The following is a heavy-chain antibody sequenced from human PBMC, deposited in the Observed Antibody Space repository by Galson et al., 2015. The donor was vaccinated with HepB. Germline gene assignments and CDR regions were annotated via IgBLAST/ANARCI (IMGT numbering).Heavy chain of an antibody. Sequence: SVKVSCKASGGTFSSYAISWVRQAPGQGLEWMGRIIPILGIANYAQKFQGRVTITADKSTSTAYMELSSLRSEDTAVYYCARNPKLEYYDFWSGPRSGPCYYYYMDVWGKGTTATVSS. CDR2: IIPILGIA. D-gene: IGHD3-3*01. CDR3: ARNPKLEYYDFWSGPRSGPCYYYYMDV. V-gene: IGHV1-69*04. CDR1: GGTFSSYA. J-gene: IGHJ6*03.